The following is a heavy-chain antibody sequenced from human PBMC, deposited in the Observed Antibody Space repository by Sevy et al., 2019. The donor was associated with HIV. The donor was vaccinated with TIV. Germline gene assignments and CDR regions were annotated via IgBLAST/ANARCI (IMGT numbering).Heavy chain of an antibody. J-gene: IGHJ4*02. V-gene: IGHV3-23*01. CDR1: GFTFSKYS. CDR3: AREGCTKPHDY. D-gene: IGHD2-8*01. CDR2: LSFGCGEI. Sequence: GGCLRLSCAASGFTFSKYSMSWVRQPPGKGLEWVATLSFGCGEINYADSVKGRFTISRDNSKNSFYLQMNNLRAEDTAVYYCAREGCTKPHDYWGQGTLVTVSS.